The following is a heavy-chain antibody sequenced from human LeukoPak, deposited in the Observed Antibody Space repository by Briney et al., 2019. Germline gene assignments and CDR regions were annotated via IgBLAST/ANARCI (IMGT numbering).Heavy chain of an antibody. J-gene: IGHJ6*02. CDR3: ARASPPDIVVVPAAIWYYYYGMDV. V-gene: IGHV3-48*01. CDR2: ISSSSSTI. Sequence: GGSLRLSCAASGFTFSSYSMNWVRQAPGKGLEWVSYISSSSSTIYYADSVKGRFTISRDNAKNSLYLQMNSLRAEDTAVYYCARASPPDIVVVPAAIWYYYYGMDVWGQGTTVTVSS. D-gene: IGHD2-2*02. CDR1: GFTFSSYS.